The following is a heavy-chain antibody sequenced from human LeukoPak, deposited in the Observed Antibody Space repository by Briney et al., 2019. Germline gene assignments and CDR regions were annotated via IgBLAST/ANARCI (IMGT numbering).Heavy chain of an antibody. CDR1: GGSISSSN. D-gene: IGHD3-16*01. CDR3: AKDSRWRSLGLPDY. J-gene: IGHJ4*02. CDR2: ISYDGSNK. Sequence: TLTLTCAVSGGSISSSNWWSWVRQPPGKGVEWVAVISYDGSNKYYADSVKGRFTISRDNSKNTLYLQMNSLRAEDTAVYYCAKDSRWRSLGLPDYWGQGTLVTVSS. V-gene: IGHV3-30*18.